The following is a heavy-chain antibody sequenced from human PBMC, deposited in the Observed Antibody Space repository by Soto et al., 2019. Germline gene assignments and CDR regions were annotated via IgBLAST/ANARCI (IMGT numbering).Heavy chain of an antibody. CDR3: AKCRGVWGGNRWWEYDY. CDR1: GGSFSGYY. J-gene: IGHJ4*02. CDR2: ITHSGST. V-gene: IGHV4-34*01. D-gene: IGHD3-16*02. Sequence: QVQLQPSGAGLLQPSETLSLTCAVYGGSFSGYYWSWIRPPPGKGLEWIGEITHSGSTNYNPSLKRHVHISVDATKHRSSLTENSVRAVDTAVYYIAKCRGVWGGNRWWEYDYWGQGTLVAVSS.